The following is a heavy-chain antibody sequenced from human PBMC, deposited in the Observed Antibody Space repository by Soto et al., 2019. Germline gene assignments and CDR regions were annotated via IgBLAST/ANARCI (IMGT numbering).Heavy chain of an antibody. CDR2: IKSKTDGGTT. V-gene: IGHV3-15*01. CDR1: GFTFSNAW. CDR3: TTDPVCSGGSCYSGDYYYYYMDV. J-gene: IGHJ6*03. D-gene: IGHD2-15*01. Sequence: GGSLRLSCAASGFTFSNAWMSWVRQAPGKGLEWVGRIKSKTDGGTTDYAAPVKGRFTISRDDSKNTLYLQMNSLKTEDTAVYYCTTDPVCSGGSCYSGDYYYYYMDVWGKGTTVTVSS.